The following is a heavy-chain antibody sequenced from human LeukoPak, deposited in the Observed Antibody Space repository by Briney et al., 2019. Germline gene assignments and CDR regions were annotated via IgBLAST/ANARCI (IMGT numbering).Heavy chain of an antibody. CDR3: ARSDPPLDFLDAFDI. CDR2: INPNSGGT. Sequence: ASVKVSFKASGYTFTGYYMHWVRQAPGQGLEWMGWINPNSGGTNYAQKFQGRVTMTRDTSISTAYMELSRLRSDDTAVYYCARSDPPLDFLDAFDIWGQGTMVTVSS. D-gene: IGHD3-3*01. CDR1: GYTFTGYY. V-gene: IGHV1-2*02. J-gene: IGHJ3*02.